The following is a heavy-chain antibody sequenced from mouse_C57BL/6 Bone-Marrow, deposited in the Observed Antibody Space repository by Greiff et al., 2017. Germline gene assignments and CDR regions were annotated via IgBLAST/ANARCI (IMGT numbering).Heavy chain of an antibody. V-gene: IGHV5-12*01. D-gene: IGHD1-1*01. CDR3: ARHMYYYGSYYYAMDY. CDR1: GFTFSDYY. CDR2: ISNGGGST. Sequence: EVKLQESGGGLVQPGGSLKLSCAASGFTFSDYYMYWVRQTPEKRLEWVAYISNGGGSTYYPDTVKGRFTISRDNAKNTLYLQMSRLKSEDTAMXYCARHMYYYGSYYYAMDYWGQGTSVTVSS. J-gene: IGHJ4*01.